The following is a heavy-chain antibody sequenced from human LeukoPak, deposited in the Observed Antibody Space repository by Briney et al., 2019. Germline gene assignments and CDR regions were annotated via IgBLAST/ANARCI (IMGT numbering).Heavy chain of an antibody. CDR2: INSDGSTT. J-gene: IGHJ3*02. D-gene: IGHD3-22*01. CDR1: GLTFSSHW. CDR3: AREDYYDSFDI. V-gene: IGHV3-74*01. Sequence: GGSLRLSCAASGLTFSSHWMHWVRQAPGKGLVWVSRINSDGSTTSYADSVKGRFTISRDNAKNTLYLQMNSLRAEDTALYYCAREDYYDSFDIWGQGTMVTVSS.